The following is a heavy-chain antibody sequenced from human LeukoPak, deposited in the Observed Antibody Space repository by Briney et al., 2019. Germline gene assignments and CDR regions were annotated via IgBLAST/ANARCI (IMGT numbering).Heavy chain of an antibody. CDR2: IYYSGST. CDR3: ASGYSYGYDY. CDR1: GGSISSYY. J-gene: IGHJ4*02. D-gene: IGHD5-18*01. Sequence: SETLSLTCTVSGGSISSYYWSWIRQPPGKGLEWIGSIYYSGSTYYNLSLKSRVTISVDTSKNQFSLKLSSVTAADTAVYYCASGYSYGYDYWGQGTLVTVSS. V-gene: IGHV4-39*01.